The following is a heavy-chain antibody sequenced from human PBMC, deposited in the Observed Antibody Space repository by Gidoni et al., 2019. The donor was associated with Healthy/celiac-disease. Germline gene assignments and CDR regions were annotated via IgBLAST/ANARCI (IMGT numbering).Heavy chain of an antibody. J-gene: IGHJ4*02. Sequence: QVQLQQWGAGLLTPSETLSLPCAVYGGSFSGYYWSWIRQPPGKGMEWIGEINHSGSTNYNPSLKSRVTISVDTSKNQFSLKLSSVTAADTAVYYCARGGHRTVVTPYYFDYWGQGTLVTVSS. CDR1: GGSFSGYY. V-gene: IGHV4-34*01. D-gene: IGHD2-21*02. CDR3: ARGGHRTVVTPYYFDY. CDR2: INHSGST.